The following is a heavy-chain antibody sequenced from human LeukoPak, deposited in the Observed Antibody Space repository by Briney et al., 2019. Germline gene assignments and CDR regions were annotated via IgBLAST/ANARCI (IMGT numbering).Heavy chain of an antibody. Sequence: PGTSLRLSCAASGFTFSDYYMSWIRQAPGKGLEWVSYISSSGSTIYYADSVKGRFTISRDNAKNSLYLQMNSLRAEDTAVYYCARSDYYDSSGVDYWGQGTLVTVSS. CDR3: ARSDYYDSSGVDY. D-gene: IGHD3-22*01. CDR2: ISSSGSTI. J-gene: IGHJ4*02. CDR1: GFTFSDYY. V-gene: IGHV3-11*04.